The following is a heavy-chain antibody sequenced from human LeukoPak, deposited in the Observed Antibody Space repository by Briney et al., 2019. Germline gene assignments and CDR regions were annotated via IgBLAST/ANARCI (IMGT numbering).Heavy chain of an antibody. Sequence: GGSLRLSCAASGLTFSSYAMSWVPQAPGRGLEWVSAISGSGGSTYYADSVKGRFTISRDNSKNTLYLQMNSLRAEDKAVYYCAKGWDSSGWYSDDAFDIWGQGTMVTVSS. CDR2: ISGSGGST. V-gene: IGHV3-23*01. CDR3: AKGWDSSGWYSDDAFDI. J-gene: IGHJ3*02. CDR1: GLTFSSYA. D-gene: IGHD6-19*01.